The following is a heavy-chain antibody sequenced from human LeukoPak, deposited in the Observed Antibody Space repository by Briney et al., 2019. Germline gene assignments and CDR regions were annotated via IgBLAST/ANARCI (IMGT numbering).Heavy chain of an antibody. V-gene: IGHV3-48*01. CDR2: ISSSSSTI. D-gene: IGHD3-22*01. CDR1: GFTFSSYS. CDR3: ARDPDTYYYDSSGLS. J-gene: IGHJ5*02. Sequence: GGSLRLSCAASGFTFSSYSMNWVRQAPGKGLVWVSYISSSSSTIYYADSVKGRFTISRDNAKNSLCLQMNSLRAEDTAVYYCARDPDTYYYDSSGLSWGQGTLVTVSS.